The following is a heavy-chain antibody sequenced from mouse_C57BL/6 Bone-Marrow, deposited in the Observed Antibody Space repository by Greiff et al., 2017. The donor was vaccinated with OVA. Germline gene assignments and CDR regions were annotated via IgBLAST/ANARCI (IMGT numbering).Heavy chain of an antibody. D-gene: IGHD1-1*01. CDR2: IYPRDGST. J-gene: IGHJ1*03. CDR1: GYTFTSYD. Sequence: QVQLQQSGPELVKPGASVKLSCKASGYTFTSYDINWVKQRPGQGLEWIGWIYPRDGSTKYNEKFKGKATLTVDTSSSTAYMELHSLTSEDSAVYFCARGDYYGSSSRGYFDVWGTGTTVTVSS. CDR3: ARGDYYGSSSRGYFDV. V-gene: IGHV1-85*01.